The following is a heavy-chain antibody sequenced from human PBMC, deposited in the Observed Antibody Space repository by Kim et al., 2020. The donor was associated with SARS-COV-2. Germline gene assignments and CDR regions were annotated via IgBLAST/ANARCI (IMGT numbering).Heavy chain of an antibody. CDR2: NT. D-gene: IGHD3-16*01. J-gene: IGHJ5*02. CDR3: ARGGGGFGH. V-gene: IGHV1-3*01. Sequence: NTKYSRKFQGRVTITRDTSATTAYMELSSLRSEDTAVYYCARGGGGFGHWGQGTLVAVS.